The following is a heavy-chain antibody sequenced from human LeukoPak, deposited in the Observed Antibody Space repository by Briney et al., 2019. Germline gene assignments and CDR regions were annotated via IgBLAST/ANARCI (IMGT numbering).Heavy chain of an antibody. D-gene: IGHD3-10*01. CDR3: ARGMYYYGSGSSFDN. CDR2: ISSSSSYI. V-gene: IGHV3-21*01. CDR1: GFTFSSYK. Sequence: GSLRLSCAASGFTFSSYKMNWVRQAPGKGLEWVSSISSSSSYIYYADSVKGRFTISRDNAKNSLYLQMNSLRAEDTAVYYCARGMYYYGSGSSFDNWGQGTLVTVSS. J-gene: IGHJ4*02.